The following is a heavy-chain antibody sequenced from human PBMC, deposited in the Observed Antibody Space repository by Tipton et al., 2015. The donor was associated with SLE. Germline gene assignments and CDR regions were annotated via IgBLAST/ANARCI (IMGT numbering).Heavy chain of an antibody. CDR3: ARHPSGDFLWGYNDS. V-gene: IGHV4-39*07. CDR2: IYYSGST. CDR1: GGSISSSSYY. D-gene: IGHD3-16*01. J-gene: IGHJ5*01. Sequence: TLSLTCTVSGGSISSSSYYWGWIRQPPGKGLEWIGSIYYSGSTYYNPSLKSRVTISVDTSKNQFSLKLSSVTAADTAVYYCARHPSGDFLWGYNDSWGQGTLVTVSS.